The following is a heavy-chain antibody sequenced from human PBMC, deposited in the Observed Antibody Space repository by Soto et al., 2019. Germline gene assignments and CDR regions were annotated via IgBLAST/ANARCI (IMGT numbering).Heavy chain of an antibody. J-gene: IGHJ6*02. D-gene: IGHD2-2*01. CDR2: IYNSGIT. Sequence: PSETLSLTCTVSGGSVSSGSHYWSWIRQSPGKGLEWIGYIYNSGITKYNATLKSRVTISVDTSKNQFSLRLISVTAADTAVYWCARDSRLVQIPSSNRYYYPGMDVWGQGTPVTVSS. CDR3: ARDSRLVQIPSSNRYYYPGMDV. CDR1: GGSVSSGSHY. V-gene: IGHV4-61*01.